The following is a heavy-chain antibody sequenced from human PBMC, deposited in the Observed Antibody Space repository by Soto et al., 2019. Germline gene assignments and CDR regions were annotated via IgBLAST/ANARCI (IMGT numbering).Heavy chain of an antibody. Sequence: PGGSLRLSCEASGFIFEHYDMHWVRQPPGKGLQWVSGISWNSGDKDYGDSVKGRFTISRDNAKNSLDLQMSSLRVEDTATYYCVKKSCSHTRCYTGWFFDLWGRGTLVTVSS. D-gene: IGHD2-15*01. CDR3: VKKSCSHTRCYTGWFFDL. CDR1: GFIFEHYD. CDR2: ISWNSGDK. J-gene: IGHJ2*01. V-gene: IGHV3-9*01.